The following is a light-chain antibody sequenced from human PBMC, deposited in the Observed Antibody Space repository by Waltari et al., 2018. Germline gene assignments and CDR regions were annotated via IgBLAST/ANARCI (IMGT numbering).Light chain of an antibody. Sequence: EIVLTQSPGTLSLSPGERATPSCRASQSVSDYYLAWYQQKPGQAPRLLIYSAYNRAAGVPDRFSGSGSGTDFTLTISRLEPGDFAVYYCQQYGSSFPWTFGQGTKVEI. CDR2: SAY. CDR1: QSVSDYY. J-gene: IGKJ1*01. V-gene: IGKV3-20*01. CDR3: QQYGSSFPWT.